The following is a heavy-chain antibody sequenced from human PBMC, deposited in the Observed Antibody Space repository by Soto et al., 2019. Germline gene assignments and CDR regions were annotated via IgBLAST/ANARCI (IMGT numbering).Heavy chain of an antibody. J-gene: IGHJ3*02. CDR1: GDSINNADYY. CDR3: ARVRGHAFEI. Sequence: QVQLQESGPGLVKPSQTLSLNCSVSGDSINNADYYWSWIRQHAGQGLEWTGYIYYSGTTYYNPSLKSRVTISMDTSKNQFSLEMSSVTAAATAVYYCARVRGHAFEIRGQGTMVTVSS. V-gene: IGHV4-31*03. D-gene: IGHD3-10*01. CDR2: IYYSGTT.